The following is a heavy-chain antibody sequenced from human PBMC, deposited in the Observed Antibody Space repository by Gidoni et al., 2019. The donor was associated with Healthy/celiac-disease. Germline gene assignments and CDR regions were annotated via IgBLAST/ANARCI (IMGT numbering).Heavy chain of an antibody. CDR1: GFTFSSYA. Sequence: DVQLLASGGGLVQPGGSLRLSCAASGFTFSSYALSWVREAPGKGLECVSAISGSGGSTYYADSVKGRFTISRDNSKNTLYLQMNSLRAEDTAVYYGAKGRYSYCSGGSCYSGFDYWGQGTLVTVSS. V-gene: IGHV3-23*01. J-gene: IGHJ4*02. D-gene: IGHD2-15*01. CDR2: ISGSGGST. CDR3: AKGRYSYCSGGSCYSGFDY.